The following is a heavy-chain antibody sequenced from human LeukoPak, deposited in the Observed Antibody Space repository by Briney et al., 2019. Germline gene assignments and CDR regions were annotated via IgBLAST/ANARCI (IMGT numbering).Heavy chain of an antibody. CDR2: IYHSGST. Sequence: PSETLSLTCAVSGGSISSSNWWSWVRQPPGKGLEWIGEIYHSGSTNYNPSLKSRVTISVDKSKNQFSLKLSSVTAADTAVYYCARAGGDNYDSSGYPDYWGQGTLVTVS. D-gene: IGHD3-22*01. CDR3: ARAGGDNYDSSGYPDY. CDR1: GGSISSSNW. J-gene: IGHJ4*02. V-gene: IGHV4-4*02.